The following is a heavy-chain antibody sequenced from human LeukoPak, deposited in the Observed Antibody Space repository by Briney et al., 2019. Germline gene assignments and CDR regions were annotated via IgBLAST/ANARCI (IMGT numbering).Heavy chain of an antibody. V-gene: IGHV3-23*01. CDR2: ISGSGGSR. Sequence: GGSLRLSCAASGFTFSTYGMSWVRQAPGKGLEWVSGISGSGGSRFYTDSVKGRFTISRDNSKNTLYLQMNSLRAEDTAVYYCAKDALSFNGDWFDYWGQGTLVTVSS. CDR1: GFTFSTYG. D-gene: IGHD4-17*01. CDR3: AKDALSFNGDWFDY. J-gene: IGHJ4*02.